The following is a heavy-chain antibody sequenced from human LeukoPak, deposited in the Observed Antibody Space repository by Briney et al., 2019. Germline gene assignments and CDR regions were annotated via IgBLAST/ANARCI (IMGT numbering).Heavy chain of an antibody. CDR3: ATDQTYCSTTSCYRYFFDY. CDR1: GFTFSNAW. CDR2: IKSKTDGGAT. D-gene: IGHD2-2*01. J-gene: IGHJ4*02. V-gene: IGHV3-15*01. Sequence: GGSLRLSCAASGFTFSNAWMTWVRQAPGKGLEWVGHIKSKTDGGATDYAAPVKGRFTISKDDSKNTLYLQMNSLKTEDTAVYYCATDQTYCSTTSCYRYFFDYWGQGTLVTVSS.